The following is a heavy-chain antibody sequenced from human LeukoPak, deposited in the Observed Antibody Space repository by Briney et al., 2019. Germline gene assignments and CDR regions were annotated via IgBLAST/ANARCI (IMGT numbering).Heavy chain of an antibody. CDR2: IYHSGST. CDR3: ARVIGGYYYMDV. V-gene: IGHV4-38-2*02. Sequence: SETLSLTCTVSGYSISSGYYWGWIRQPPGKGLEWIGSIYHSGSTYYNPSLKSRVTISVDTSKNQFSLKLSSVTAADTAVYYCARVIGGYYYMDVWGKGTTVAVSS. J-gene: IGHJ6*03. CDR1: GYSISSGYY.